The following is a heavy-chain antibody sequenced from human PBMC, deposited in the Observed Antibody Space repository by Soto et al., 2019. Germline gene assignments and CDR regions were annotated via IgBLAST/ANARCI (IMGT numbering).Heavy chain of an antibody. CDR2: NNTALATT. Sequence: GASLKVSCKGSGYTFTTHALHWVRQAPGQRPEWMGWNNTALATTKYSQKLEGRVTITRDTAASTVYMELSSLRSEDTAVYYCARDRDRAFDPWGQGALVTVSS. CDR3: ARDRDRAFDP. V-gene: IGHV1-3*04. CDR1: GYTFTTHA. J-gene: IGHJ5*02.